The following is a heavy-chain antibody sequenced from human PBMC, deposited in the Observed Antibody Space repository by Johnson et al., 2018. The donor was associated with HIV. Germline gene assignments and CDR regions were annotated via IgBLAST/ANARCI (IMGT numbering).Heavy chain of an antibody. CDR2: IGTAGDT. D-gene: IGHD3-16*01. V-gene: IGHV3-13*01. J-gene: IGHJ3*02. CDR3: ARDELGEDAFEI. CDR1: GFTVSSNY. Sequence: VQLVESGGGVVQPGRSLRLSCAASGFTVSSNYMSWVRQAPGKGLEWVSGIGTAGDTYYRGSVKGRFTISRENAKNSLYLQMNSLRAGDTAVYYCARDELGEDAFEIWGQGTMVTVSS.